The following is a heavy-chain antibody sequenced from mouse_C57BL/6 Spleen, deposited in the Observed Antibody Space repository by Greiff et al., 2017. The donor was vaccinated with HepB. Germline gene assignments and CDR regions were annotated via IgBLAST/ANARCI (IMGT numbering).Heavy chain of an antibody. Sequence: QVQLQQPGAELVMPGASVKLSCKASGYTFTSYWMHWVKQRPGQGLEWIGEIDPSDSYTNYNQKFKGKSTLTVDKSSSTAYMQLSSLTSEDSAVYYCARRSAMITTCAMDYWGQGTSVTVSS. J-gene: IGHJ4*01. V-gene: IGHV1-69*01. CDR3: ARRSAMITTCAMDY. CDR2: IDPSDSYT. D-gene: IGHD2-4*01. CDR1: GYTFTSYW.